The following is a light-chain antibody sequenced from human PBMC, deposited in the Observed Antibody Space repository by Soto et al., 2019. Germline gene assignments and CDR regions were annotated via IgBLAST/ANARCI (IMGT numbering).Light chain of an antibody. CDR2: LYSDGSH. J-gene: IGLJ2*01. CDR3: QTWGTGIQV. Sequence: QPVLTQSPSASASLGASVKLTCTLRSGHSSYAIAWHQQQPEKGPRYLMKLYSDGSHSKGDGIPDRFSGSSSGAERYLTISSLQSEDEADYYCQTWGTGIQVFGGGTKLTVL. V-gene: IGLV4-69*01. CDR1: SGHSSYA.